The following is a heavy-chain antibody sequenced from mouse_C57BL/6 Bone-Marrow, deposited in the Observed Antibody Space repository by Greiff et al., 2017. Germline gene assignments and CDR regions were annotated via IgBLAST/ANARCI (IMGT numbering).Heavy chain of an antibody. CDR1: GYTFTSYW. Sequence: VQLQQPGAELVKPGASVKMSCKASGYTFTSYWITWVKQRPGQGLEWIGDIYPGSGSTNYNEKFKSEATLTVDTSSSAAYMQLSSLTSEDSAVYYCARDWDYFVYWGQGTTLTVSS. CDR3: ARDWDYFVY. CDR2: IYPGSGST. D-gene: IGHD4-1*01. J-gene: IGHJ2*01. V-gene: IGHV1-55*01.